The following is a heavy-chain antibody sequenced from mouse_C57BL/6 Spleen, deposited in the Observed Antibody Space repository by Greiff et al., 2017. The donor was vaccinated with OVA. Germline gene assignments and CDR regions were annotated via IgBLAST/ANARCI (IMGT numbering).Heavy chain of an antibody. CDR3: ARETTLYYDYDEGY. V-gene: IGHV1-85*01. J-gene: IGHJ2*01. Sequence: VQVVESGPELVKPGASVKLSCKASGYTFTSYDINWVKQRPGQGLEWIGWIYPRDGSTKYNEKFKGKATLTVDTSSSTAYMELHSLTSEDSAVYFCARETTLYYDYDEGYWGQGTTLTVSS. CDR1: GYTFTSYD. CDR2: IYPRDGST. D-gene: IGHD2-4*01.